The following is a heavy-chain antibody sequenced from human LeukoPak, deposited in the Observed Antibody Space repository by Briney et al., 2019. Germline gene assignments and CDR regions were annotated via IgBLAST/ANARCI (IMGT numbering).Heavy chain of an antibody. Sequence: GGSLRLSCAASGFTFSSYAMHWVRQAPGKGLEWVAVISYDGSNKYYADSVKGRFTISRDNSKNTLYLQMNSLRAEDTAVYYCAREWRGSYYIDYWGQGTLVTVSS. D-gene: IGHD1-26*01. J-gene: IGHJ4*02. CDR3: AREWRGSYYIDY. CDR1: GFTFSSYA. V-gene: IGHV3-30*04. CDR2: ISYDGSNK.